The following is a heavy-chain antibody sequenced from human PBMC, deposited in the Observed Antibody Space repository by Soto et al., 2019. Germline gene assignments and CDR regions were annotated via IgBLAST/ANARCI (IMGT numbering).Heavy chain of an antibody. D-gene: IGHD3-10*01. Sequence: SGAEVKKPGASVKVSCKASGYTFTSYAMHWVRQAPGQRLEWMGWINAGNGNTKYSQKFQGRVTITRDTSASTAYMELXXXXXXXXXXXXXXXXXXXXXXXXRGGFDYWGQGTLVTVSS. J-gene: IGHJ4*02. V-gene: IGHV1-3*01. CDR2: INAGNGNT. CDR1: GYTFTSYA. CDR3: XXXXXXXXXXXRGGFDY.